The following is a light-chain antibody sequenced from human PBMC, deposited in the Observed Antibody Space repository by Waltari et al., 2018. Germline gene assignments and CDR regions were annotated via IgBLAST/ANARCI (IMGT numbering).Light chain of an antibody. Sequence: QSALTQPAPVSGSPGQSITLSCTGPSSDLGSYNYVPWYQQHPGKAPKLMIYDVSYRPSGVSNRFSGSKSGNTASLTISGLQAEDEADYYCSSYITTNTLELFGGGTSLTVL. CDR2: DVS. J-gene: IGLJ2*01. V-gene: IGLV2-14*03. CDR3: SSYITTNTLEL. CDR1: SSDLGSYNY.